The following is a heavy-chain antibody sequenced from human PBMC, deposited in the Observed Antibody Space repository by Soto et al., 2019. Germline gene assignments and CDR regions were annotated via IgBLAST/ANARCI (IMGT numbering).Heavy chain of an antibody. CDR3: ATGGYYDSSGSYYFDY. J-gene: IGHJ4*02. Sequence: GESLKISCAASGFTFSSYGMHWVRQAPGKGLEWVAVIWYDGSNKYYADSVKGRFTISRDNSKNTLYLQMNSLRAEDTAVYYCATGGYYDSSGSYYFDYWGQGTLVTVSS. D-gene: IGHD3-22*01. CDR1: GFTFSSYG. V-gene: IGHV3-33*01. CDR2: IWYDGSNK.